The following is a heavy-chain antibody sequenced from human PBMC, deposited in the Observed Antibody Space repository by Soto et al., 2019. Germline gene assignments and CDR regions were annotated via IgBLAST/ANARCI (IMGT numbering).Heavy chain of an antibody. J-gene: IGHJ3*02. CDR1: GGSVSIGSHY. Sequence: SETLSLTCTVSGGSVSIGSHYWSWIRQPPGKGLEWIAYIYHSGSTDYNPSLKSRVTISVDLSRNQFSLRLDSVTAADTAVYYCARDSFYYDSSSGPNAFDIWGQGTMVT. V-gene: IGHV4-61*01. CDR2: IYHSGST. CDR3: ARDSFYYDSSSGPNAFDI. D-gene: IGHD3-22*01.